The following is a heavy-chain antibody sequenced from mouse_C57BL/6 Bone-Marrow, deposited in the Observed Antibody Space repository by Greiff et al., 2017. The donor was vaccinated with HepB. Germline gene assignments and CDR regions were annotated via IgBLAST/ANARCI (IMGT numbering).Heavy chain of an antibody. CDR3: ARGAVVATPFDY. V-gene: IGHV5-12*01. CDR2: ISNGGGST. J-gene: IGHJ2*01. Sequence: EVKLMESGGGLVQPGGSLKLSCAASGFTFSDYYMYWVRQTPEKRLEWVAYISNGGGSTYYPDTVKGRFPISRDNAKNTLYLQMSRLKSEDTAMYYCARGAVVATPFDYWGQGTTLTVSS. CDR1: GFTFSDYY. D-gene: IGHD1-1*01.